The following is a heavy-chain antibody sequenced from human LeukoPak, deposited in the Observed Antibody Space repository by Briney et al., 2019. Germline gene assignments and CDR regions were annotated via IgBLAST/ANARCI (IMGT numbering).Heavy chain of an antibody. CDR1: GFTFSSYG. D-gene: IGHD3-3*01. J-gene: IGHJ6*03. CDR3: AKIYDFWSGYYPYYYYYMDV. V-gene: IGHV3-30*18. CDR2: ISYDGSNK. Sequence: PGGSLRLSCAASGFTFSSYGMHWVRQAPGKGLEWVAVISYDGSNKYYADSVKGRFTISRDNSKNTLYLQMNSLRAEDTAVYYCAKIYDFWSGYYPYYYYYMDVWGKGTTVTVSS.